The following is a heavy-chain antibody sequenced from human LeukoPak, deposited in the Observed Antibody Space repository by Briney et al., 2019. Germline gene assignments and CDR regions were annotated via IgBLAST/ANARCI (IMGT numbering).Heavy chain of an antibody. CDR3: ARDRGTSRGGGLDY. V-gene: IGHV3-23*01. Sequence: GGSLRLSCAASGFTFSSFAMNWVRQAPGKGLEWVSSISGCGDNTFYADSVKGRFTVSRNNSKNTLYLQMNSLRAEDKAVYHCARDRGTSRGGGLDYWGQGTLATVPS. D-gene: IGHD3-10*01. CDR2: ISGCGDNT. CDR1: GFTFSSFA. J-gene: IGHJ4*02.